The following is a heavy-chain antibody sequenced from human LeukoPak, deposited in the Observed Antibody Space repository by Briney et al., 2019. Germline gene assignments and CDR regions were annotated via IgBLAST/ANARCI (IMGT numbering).Heavy chain of an antibody. J-gene: IGHJ4*02. Sequence: ASVKVSCKASGYTFTGYYMHWVRQAPGQGLEWMGWINPNSGGTNYAQKFQGRVTMTRDTSISTAYMELRSLRSDDTAVYYCARAGLAGSYFLSYWGQGTLVTVSS. D-gene: IGHD1-26*01. CDR1: GYTFTGYY. CDR3: ARAGLAGSYFLSY. CDR2: INPNSGGT. V-gene: IGHV1-2*02.